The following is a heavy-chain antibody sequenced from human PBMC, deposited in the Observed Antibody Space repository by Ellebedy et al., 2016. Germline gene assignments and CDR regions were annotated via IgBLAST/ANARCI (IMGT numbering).Heavy chain of an antibody. Sequence: GGSLRLXXAASGFSFSEYWMHWVRQAPGKGLEWVAIVNGDGSQRDHVDSVKGRFTISRDSAKNSLFLQMNSLRIKDTAIYYCVRDFYRDFDHWGQGTLVTVSS. CDR1: GFSFSEYW. CDR2: VNGDGSQR. D-gene: IGHD2/OR15-2a*01. V-gene: IGHV3-7*04. CDR3: VRDFYRDFDH. J-gene: IGHJ4*02.